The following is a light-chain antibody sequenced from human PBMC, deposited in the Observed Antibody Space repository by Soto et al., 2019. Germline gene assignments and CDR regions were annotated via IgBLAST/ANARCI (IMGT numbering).Light chain of an antibody. V-gene: IGKV3-20*01. J-gene: IGKJ1*01. CDR2: GAS. CDR1: QSVSSNY. CDR3: QQYGSSPQT. Sequence: IVLTQSPGTLSLSPGERATLSCRASQSVSSNYLAWYQKKPGHAPRLLIYGASSRATGIADRFSGSGSGTDFSLTISRLEPRDFAVYYCQQYGSSPQTFGQGTRWISN.